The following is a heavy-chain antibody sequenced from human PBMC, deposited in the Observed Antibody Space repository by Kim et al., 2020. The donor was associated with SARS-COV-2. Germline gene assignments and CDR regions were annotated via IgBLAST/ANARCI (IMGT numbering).Heavy chain of an antibody. CDR1: GFTFDDYG. J-gene: IGHJ4*02. V-gene: IGHV3-20*04. Sequence: GGSLRLSCAASGFTFDDYGMSWVRQAPGKGLEWVSGINWNGGSTGYADSVKGRFTISRDNAKNSLYLQMNSLRAEDTALYYCARSGHDYGDYDFDYWGQGTLVTVSS. CDR3: ARSGHDYGDYDFDY. D-gene: IGHD4-17*01. CDR2: INWNGGST.